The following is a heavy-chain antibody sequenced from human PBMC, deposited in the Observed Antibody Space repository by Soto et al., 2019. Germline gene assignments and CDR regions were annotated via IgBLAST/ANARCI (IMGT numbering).Heavy chain of an antibody. CDR1: GGSISSYY. J-gene: IGHJ4*02. D-gene: IGHD3-16*01. Sequence: SETLSLTCTVSGGSISSYYWSWIRQPPGKGLEWIGYIYYSGITDYNPSLKSRVTISVDTSKSQFSLKLSSVTAADTAVYYCARRYGGNFDYWGQGTLVTVSS. V-gene: IGHV4-59*01. CDR2: IYYSGIT. CDR3: ARRYGGNFDY.